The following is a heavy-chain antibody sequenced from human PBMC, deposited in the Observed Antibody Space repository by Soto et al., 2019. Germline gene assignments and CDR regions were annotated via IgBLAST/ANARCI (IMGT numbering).Heavy chain of an antibody. D-gene: IGHD3-3*01. V-gene: IGHV3-9*01. Sequence: EVQLVESGGGLVQPGRSLRLSCAASGFTFDDYAMHWVRQAPGKGLEWVSGISWNSGSIGYADSVKGRFTISRDNAKNSLYLQMNSLRAEDTDLYYCAKAELRFLEWLSDYGMDVWGQGTTVTVSS. CDR2: ISWNSGSI. J-gene: IGHJ6*02. CDR3: AKAELRFLEWLSDYGMDV. CDR1: GFTFDDYA.